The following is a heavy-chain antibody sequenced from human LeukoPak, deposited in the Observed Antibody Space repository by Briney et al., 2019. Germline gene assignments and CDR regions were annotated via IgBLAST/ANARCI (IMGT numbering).Heavy chain of an antibody. CDR1: GGSISSSNW. D-gene: IGHD1-26*01. J-gene: IGHJ4*02. Sequence: SGTLSLTCAVSGGSISSSNWWTWVRQPPGKGLEWIAEINHRGTTHYNPSLKSRVNISADTSKNQFSLHLDSVTAADTAVYYCARSWAGMYYPFYYFDYWGQGTLVTVSS. V-gene: IGHV4-4*02. CDR3: ARSWAGMYYPFYYFDY. CDR2: INHRGTT.